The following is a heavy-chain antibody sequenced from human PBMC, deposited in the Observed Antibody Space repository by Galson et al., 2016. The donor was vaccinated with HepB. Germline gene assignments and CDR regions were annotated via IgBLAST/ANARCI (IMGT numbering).Heavy chain of an antibody. J-gene: IGHJ4*02. V-gene: IGHV3-7*01. CDR3: AKFHSSWYYFDS. CDR1: GFTFSQYW. Sequence: SLRLSCAVSGFTFSQYWMSWVRQAPGKGLEWVANIKQGGSEKYYVDSVKGRFTISRDNTKSSLYLQMDSLRIEDTAVYYCAKFHSSWYYFDSWGRGTLVTVSS. CDR2: IKQGGSEK.